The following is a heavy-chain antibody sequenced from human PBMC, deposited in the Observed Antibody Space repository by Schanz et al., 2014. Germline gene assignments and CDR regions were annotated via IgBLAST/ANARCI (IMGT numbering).Heavy chain of an antibody. V-gene: IGHV3-11*01. CDR1: GFTFTGYV. CDR2: ISNSGTTI. CDR3: ARDLISSGWYG. J-gene: IGHJ4*02. D-gene: IGHD6-19*01. Sequence: VQLLESGGALVRPGGSLRLSCAASGFTFTGYVMTWVRQAPGKGLEWVSYISNSGTTIYYADSVKGRFTISRDNAKNSLYLQMNSLRVEDTAVYYCARDLISSGWYGWGQGTLVTVSS.